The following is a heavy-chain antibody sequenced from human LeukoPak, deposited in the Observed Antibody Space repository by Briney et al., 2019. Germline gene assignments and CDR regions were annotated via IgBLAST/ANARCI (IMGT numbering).Heavy chain of an antibody. V-gene: IGHV1-8*01. D-gene: IGHD2-15*01. Sequence: GASVKVSCKAAGYTFTSYDISWWRQATGQGLEWMGWMNPNSGNTGCSQKFQGRVTMTRNTSISTAYMELSSLRSEDTAVYYCAVTAATWAIYYFDYWGQGTLVTVSS. CDR2: MNPNSGNT. CDR1: GYTFTSYD. CDR3: AVTAATWAIYYFDY. J-gene: IGHJ4*02.